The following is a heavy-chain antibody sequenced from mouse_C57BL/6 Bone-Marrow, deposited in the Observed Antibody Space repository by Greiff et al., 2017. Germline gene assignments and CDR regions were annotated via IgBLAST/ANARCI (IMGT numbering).Heavy chain of an antibody. V-gene: IGHV1-81*01. J-gene: IGHJ4*01. Sequence: VQLQQSGAELARPGASVKLSCKASGYTFTSYGISWVKQRTGQGLEWIGEIYPRSGNTYYNEKFKGKATLTADKSSSTAYMELRSLTSEDSAVYFCASLWLRRRDYAMDYWGQGTSVTVSS. CDR1: GYTFTSYG. CDR3: ASLWLRRRDYAMDY. D-gene: IGHD2-2*01. CDR2: IYPRSGNT.